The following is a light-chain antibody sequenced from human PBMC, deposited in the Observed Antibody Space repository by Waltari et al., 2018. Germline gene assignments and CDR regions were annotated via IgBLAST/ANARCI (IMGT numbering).Light chain of an antibody. V-gene: IGLV2-23*01. CDR3: FSYADGRSLV. Sequence: QSALTQPASVSGSPGQSITISCTGSSTDLGSSTLVSWYQHHPDKAPKLLIYEGTERPSGISQRFSGSKSGKTASLTISTLQAEDEADYYCFSYADGRSLVFGGGTKLTVL. CDR1: STDLGSSTL. J-gene: IGLJ2*01. CDR2: EGT.